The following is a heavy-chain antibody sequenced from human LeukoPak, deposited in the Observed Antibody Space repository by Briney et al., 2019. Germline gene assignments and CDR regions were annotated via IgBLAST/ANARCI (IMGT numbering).Heavy chain of an antibody. J-gene: IGHJ4*02. V-gene: IGHV4-4*07. CDR2: VYTRGST. D-gene: IGHD1-26*01. Sequence: SETLSLTCTVSGGSISSDYWSWIRQPAGKGLEWIGRVYTRGSTNYNASLKSRVSMSVDTSKNQFSLKLSSVTAADTAVFYCARENSGSYREFDYWGQGTLATVSS. CDR3: ARENSGSYREFDY. CDR1: GGSISSDY.